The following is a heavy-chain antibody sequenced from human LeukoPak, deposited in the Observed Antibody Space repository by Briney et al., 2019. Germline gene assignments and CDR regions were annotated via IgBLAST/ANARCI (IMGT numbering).Heavy chain of an antibody. D-gene: IGHD6-13*01. CDR2: IHRSGST. J-gene: IGHJ6*02. V-gene: IGHV4-4*02. Sequence: SETLSLTCSVSGGSITSDNWWSWVRQPPGKGLEWVGEIHRSGSTNHNPSLKSRVTISVDTSKNQFSLKLSSVTAADTAVYYCARDGQQFYYYYGMDVWGQGTTVTVSS. CDR3: ARDGQQFYYYYGMDV. CDR1: GGSITSDNW.